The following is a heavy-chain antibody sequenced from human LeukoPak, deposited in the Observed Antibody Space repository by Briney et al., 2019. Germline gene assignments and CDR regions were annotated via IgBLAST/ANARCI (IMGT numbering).Heavy chain of an antibody. CDR2: IKEDGSEK. J-gene: IGHJ4*02. CDR1: GVTFSSYW. D-gene: IGHD3-10*01. Sequence: GGSLRLSCAASGVTFSSYWMSWVRQAPGKGLEWVANIKEDGSEKYYVDSVKGRFTISRDNAKNSLYLQMNSLRAEDTAVYYCVRQAGVFWGQGTLVTVSS. V-gene: IGHV3-7*01. CDR3: VRQAGVF.